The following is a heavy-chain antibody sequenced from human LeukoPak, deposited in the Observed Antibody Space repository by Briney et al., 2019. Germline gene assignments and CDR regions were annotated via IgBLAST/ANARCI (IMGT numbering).Heavy chain of an antibody. CDR2: IIPIFGTA. J-gene: IGHJ5*02. V-gene: IGHV1-69*05. Sequence: GASVKVSCKASGGTFSSYAISWVRQAPGQGLEWMGRIIPIFGTANYAQKFQGRVTITTDESTSTAYMELSSLRSEDTAVYYCARGYCSGGTCYLVENWLDPWGQGTLVTVSS. CDR3: ARGYCSGGTCYLVENWLDP. D-gene: IGHD2-15*01. CDR1: GGTFSSYA.